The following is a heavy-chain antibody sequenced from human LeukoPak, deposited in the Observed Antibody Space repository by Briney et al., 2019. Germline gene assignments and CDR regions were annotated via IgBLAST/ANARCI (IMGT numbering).Heavy chain of an antibody. Sequence: ASVKVSCKASGYTFTGYYMHWVRQAPGQGLEWMGWINPNSGGTNYAQKFQGRVTMTTDTSTSTAYMKLRSLRSDDTAVYYCARDFQDKLDYWGQGTLVTVSS. CDR3: ARDFQDKLDY. CDR1: GYTFTGYY. V-gene: IGHV1-2*02. J-gene: IGHJ4*02. CDR2: INPNSGGT.